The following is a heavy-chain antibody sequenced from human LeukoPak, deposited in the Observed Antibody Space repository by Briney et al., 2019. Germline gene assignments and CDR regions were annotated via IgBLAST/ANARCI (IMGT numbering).Heavy chain of an antibody. CDR3: ARDTKYAFDT. D-gene: IGHD2-2*01. CDR2: IGISSGNT. V-gene: IGHV3-48*01. Sequence: GGSLRLSCAASGFTFSRYSMNWVRQAPGKGMEWISYIGISSGNTKYADSVKGRFTISGDKSKNSVYLQMNSLRVEDTAVYYCARDTKYAFDTWGQGTLVTVSS. CDR1: GFTFSRYS. J-gene: IGHJ4*02.